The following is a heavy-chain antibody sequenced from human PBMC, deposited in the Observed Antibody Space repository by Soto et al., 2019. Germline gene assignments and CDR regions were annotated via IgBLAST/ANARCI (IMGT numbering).Heavy chain of an antibody. CDR3: ARDKITGLFDY. Sequence: PSETLSLTCTVSGGSISSGGYYWSWIRQHPGKGLEWIGYINHSGDTNYNPSLKSRVTISVDTSKNQFSLKLTSVTAADTAVYYCARDKITGLFDYWGQGTLVTVSS. D-gene: IGHD2-8*02. J-gene: IGHJ4*02. CDR1: GGSISSGGYY. V-gene: IGHV4-31*03. CDR2: INHSGDT.